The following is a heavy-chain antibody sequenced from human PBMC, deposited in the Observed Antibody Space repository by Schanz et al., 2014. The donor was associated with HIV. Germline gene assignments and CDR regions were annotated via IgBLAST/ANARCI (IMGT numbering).Heavy chain of an antibody. V-gene: IGHV3-23*04. J-gene: IGHJ1*01. Sequence: VQLVESGGALVQPGGSLRLSCVASGFIFSNYAMNWVRQAPGKGLEWVSGISLSGGSTYYADSVKGRFTVSRDNAKNSLYLQMNSLRVEDTALYYCAKDMGRQPEYFQHWGQGTLVTVSS. CDR2: ISLSGGST. CDR1: GFIFSNYA. CDR3: AKDMGRQPEYFQH. D-gene: IGHD3-10*01.